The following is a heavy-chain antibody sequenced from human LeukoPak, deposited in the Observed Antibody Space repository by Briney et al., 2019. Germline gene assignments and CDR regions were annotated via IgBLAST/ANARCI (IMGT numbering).Heavy chain of an antibody. CDR2: ISGSGGST. Sequence: GGSLSLSYAASGFTFSSFAMSWVRQAPGKGLEWVSAISGSGGSTYYADSVKGRFTISRDNSKNTLYLQMNSLRAEDTAVYYCAKGDYSSSSWGFDYWGQGTLVTVSS. J-gene: IGHJ4*02. V-gene: IGHV3-23*01. CDR3: AKGDYSSSSWGFDY. CDR1: GFTFSSFA. D-gene: IGHD6-6*01.